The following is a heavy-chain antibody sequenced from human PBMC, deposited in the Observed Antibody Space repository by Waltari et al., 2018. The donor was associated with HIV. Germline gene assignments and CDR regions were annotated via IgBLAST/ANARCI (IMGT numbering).Heavy chain of an antibody. CDR1: GFTFSSYS. CDR3: ARVMMGYSGSHDAFDI. J-gene: IGHJ3*02. V-gene: IGHV3-48*01. D-gene: IGHD1-26*01. CDR2: ISSSSSTI. Sequence: EVQLVESGGGLVQPGGSLRLSCAASGFTFSSYSMNWVRQAPGKGLEWVSYISSSSSTIYYADSVKGRFTISRDNAKNSLYLQMNSLRAEDTAVYYCARVMMGYSGSHDAFDIWGQGTMVTVSS.